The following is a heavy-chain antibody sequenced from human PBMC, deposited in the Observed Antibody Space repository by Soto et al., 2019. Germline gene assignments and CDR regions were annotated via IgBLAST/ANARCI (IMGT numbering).Heavy chain of an antibody. CDR3: ASGATVTPEHFQH. J-gene: IGHJ1*01. D-gene: IGHD4-17*01. Sequence: PSETLSLTCSVSGDSVSSGSYYWSWVRQPPGKGLEWIGYIYYSGSTYYNPSLKSRVTISVDTSKNQFSLKLSSVTAADTAVYYCASGATVTPEHFQHWGQGTLVTVSS. CDR2: IYYSGST. CDR1: GDSVSSGSYY. V-gene: IGHV4-30-4*01.